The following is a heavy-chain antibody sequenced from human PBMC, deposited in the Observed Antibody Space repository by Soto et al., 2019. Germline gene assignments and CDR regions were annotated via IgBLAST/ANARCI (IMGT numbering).Heavy chain of an antibody. J-gene: IGHJ6*02. CDR2: IIPIFGTA. Sequence: QVQLVQSGAEVKKPGSSVKVSCKASGGTFSSYAISWVRQAPGQGLEWMGGIIPIFGTADYAQKFQGRVTITADESTSTAYVELSSLRSEDTAVYSCAKNPENYYYGMDVWGQGTTVTVSS. CDR1: GGTFSSYA. CDR3: AKNPENYYYGMDV. V-gene: IGHV1-69*12.